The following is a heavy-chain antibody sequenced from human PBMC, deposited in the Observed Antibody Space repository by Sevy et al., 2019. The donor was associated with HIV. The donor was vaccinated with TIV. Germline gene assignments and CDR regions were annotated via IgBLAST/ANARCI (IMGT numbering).Heavy chain of an antibody. CDR2: ISSDGSIT. CDR1: GFNFSSYW. Sequence: GGFLRLSCAASGFNFSSYWMHWVRQAPGKGLVWVSRISSDGSITNYADSVKGRFTFSRDNAKNTVYLQMNSLRVEDTALYYCARAESVSTRNAMDVWGQGTTVTVSS. D-gene: IGHD4-17*01. V-gene: IGHV3-74*01. J-gene: IGHJ6*02. CDR3: ARAESVSTRNAMDV.